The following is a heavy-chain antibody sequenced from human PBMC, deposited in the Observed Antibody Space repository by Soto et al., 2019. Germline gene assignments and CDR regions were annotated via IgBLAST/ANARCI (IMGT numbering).Heavy chain of an antibody. J-gene: IGHJ5*02. CDR1: GYTFTKQY. Sequence: QVQLVQSGAEVKKPGASVKVSCKASGYTFTKQYMHWVRLAPGQGLEWMGVIDPADGSTTYAPKFQGRVTMTSDTSTSTVYMELSSLRSEDTALYYCARDYNTSWGGFDPWGQGTLVTVSS. V-gene: IGHV1-46*01. D-gene: IGHD6-13*01. CDR2: IDPADGST. CDR3: ARDYNTSWGGFDP.